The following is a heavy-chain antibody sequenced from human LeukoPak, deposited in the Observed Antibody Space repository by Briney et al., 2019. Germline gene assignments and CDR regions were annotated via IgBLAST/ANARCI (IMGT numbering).Heavy chain of an antibody. CDR1: GFTFSSYW. D-gene: IGHD4/OR15-4a*01. V-gene: IGHV3-74*01. J-gene: IGHJ4*02. CDR3: ARVPPMVAFDY. CDR2: IDSDGSST. Sequence: GGSLRLSCAASGFTFSSYWMHWVRQAPGKGLVWVSRIDSDGSSTSYADSVKGRFTISRDNAKNTLYLQMNSLRAEDTAVYYCARVPPMVAFDYWGQGTLVTVSS.